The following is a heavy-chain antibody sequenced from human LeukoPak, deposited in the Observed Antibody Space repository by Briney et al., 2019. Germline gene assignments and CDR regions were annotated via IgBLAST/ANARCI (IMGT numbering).Heavy chain of an antibody. CDR3: ADGLSTISAQG. Sequence: GGSLRLSCAASGFNFSSYWMYWVRQAPGKGLVWVSRINNDGSSTNYADSTKGPFVISLDKAQITLELEISSLSADDPFVYYCADGLSTISAQGWGQGTLVTVSS. V-gene: IGHV3-74*01. J-gene: IGHJ4*02. D-gene: IGHD2-2*02. CDR2: INNDGSST. CDR1: GFNFSSYW.